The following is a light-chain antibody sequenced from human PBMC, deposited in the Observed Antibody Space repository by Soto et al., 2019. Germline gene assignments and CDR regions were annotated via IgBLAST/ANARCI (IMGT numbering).Light chain of an antibody. Sequence: QSSLTQPASVSGSPGQSIIIACTGTSSDVGGYNYVSWYQQHPGKAPKLMIYEVSNRPSGVSNRFSGSKSGNTASLTISGLQAEDEAGYYCSSYTSSGTPPYVSGTGTKVTVL. CDR1: SSDVGGYNY. V-gene: IGLV2-14*01. J-gene: IGLJ1*01. CDR2: EVS. CDR3: SSYTSSGTPPYV.